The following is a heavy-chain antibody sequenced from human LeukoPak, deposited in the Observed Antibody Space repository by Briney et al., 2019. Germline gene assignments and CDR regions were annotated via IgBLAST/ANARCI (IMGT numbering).Heavy chain of an antibody. Sequence: SETLSLTCTVSGGSISSGGYYWSWIRQHPGKGLEWIGYIYYSGSTYYNPSLKSRVTISVDTSKNQFSLKLSSVTAADTAVYYCARAPSTVTHNWFDPWGQGTLVTVSS. J-gene: IGHJ5*02. D-gene: IGHD4-17*01. CDR1: GGSISSGGYY. CDR3: ARAPSTVTHNWFDP. CDR2: IYYSGST. V-gene: IGHV4-31*03.